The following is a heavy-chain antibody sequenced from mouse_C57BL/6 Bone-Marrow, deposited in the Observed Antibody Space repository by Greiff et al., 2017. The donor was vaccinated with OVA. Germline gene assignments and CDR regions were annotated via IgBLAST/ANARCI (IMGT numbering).Heavy chain of an antibody. CDR2: ISNGGGST. CDR3: ARLTGTWCAY. Sequence: EVMLVESGGGLVQPGGSLKLSCAASGFTFSDYYMYWVRQTPEKRLEWVAYISNGGGSTYYPDTVKGRFTISRDNAKNTLYLQMSRLKSEDTAMYYCARLTGTWCAYWGQGTLVTVSA. CDR1: GFTFSDYY. D-gene: IGHD4-1*01. J-gene: IGHJ3*01. V-gene: IGHV5-12*01.